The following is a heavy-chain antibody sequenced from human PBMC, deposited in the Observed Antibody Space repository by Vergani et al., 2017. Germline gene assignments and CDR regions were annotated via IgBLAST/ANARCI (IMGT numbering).Heavy chain of an antibody. CDR2: IYYSGST. J-gene: IGHJ6*03. V-gene: IGHV4-59*01. Sequence: QVQLQESGPGLVKPSETLSLTCTVSGGSISSYYWSWIRQPPGKGLEWIGYIYYSGSTNCNPSLKSRVTISVDTSKNQFSLKLSSVTAADTAVYYCARVGDCSSTSCYPTRSLGYYYYYMDVWGKGTTVTVSS. D-gene: IGHD2-2*01. CDR1: GGSISSYY. CDR3: ARVGDCSSTSCYPTRSLGYYYYYMDV.